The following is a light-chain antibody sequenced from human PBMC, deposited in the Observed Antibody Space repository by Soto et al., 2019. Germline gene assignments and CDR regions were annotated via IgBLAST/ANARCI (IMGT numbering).Light chain of an antibody. J-gene: IGKJ1*01. CDR2: AAS. CDR3: QQYNDWRCT. Sequence: EIVMTQSPATLSVSPGEGATLSCRASQSISSKLAWYQQKPGQAPRLLIYAASTRATGVPARFSGSESGTAFTLTISSLQSADLAVYYCQQYNDWRCTSGQGTTVEIK. V-gene: IGKV3-15*01. CDR1: QSISSK.